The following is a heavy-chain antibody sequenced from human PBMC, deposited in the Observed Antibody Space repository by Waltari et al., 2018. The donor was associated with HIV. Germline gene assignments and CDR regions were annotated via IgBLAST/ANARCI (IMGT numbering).Heavy chain of an antibody. D-gene: IGHD3-16*01. CDR3: ARDGGEVIQGFDAFDI. CDR1: GYTFTSYA. V-gene: IGHV1-3*01. CDR2: INAGNGNT. Sequence: QVQLVQSGAEVKKPGASVKVSCKASGYTFTSYAMHWVRQAPGQRLEWMGWINAGNGNTKYSQKFQGRVTITRDTSASTAYMELSSLRSEDTAVYYCARDGGEVIQGFDAFDIWGQGTMVTVSS. J-gene: IGHJ3*02.